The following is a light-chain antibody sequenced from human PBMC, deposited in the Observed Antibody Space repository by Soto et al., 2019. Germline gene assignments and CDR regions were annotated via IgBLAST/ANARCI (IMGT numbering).Light chain of an antibody. V-gene: IGKV3-15*01. Sequence: ILLAQSPGTLYLSPGERATLPCWTSQSVGSNYLGWYQRKPGEAPRLLIYGASTTATGIPARLSGSGSGTEFTLPIRSLQSEDFAVYYCQQYNNWPTFGQGTKVDIK. CDR1: QSVGSN. J-gene: IGKJ1*01. CDR2: GAS. CDR3: QQYNNWPT.